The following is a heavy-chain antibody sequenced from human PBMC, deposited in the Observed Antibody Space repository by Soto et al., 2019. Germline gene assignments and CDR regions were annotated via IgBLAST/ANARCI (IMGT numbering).Heavy chain of an antibody. CDR1: GGTFSRSG. Sequence: QVQLVQSGTEVKKPGASVKVSCKASGGTFSRSGFHWVRQAPGQGLEWMGMIVPSVDTTNYAQKFQARVTISADQLTSTVDMELRSRRSEDTAVYYCARCPQPPDTADPYAVDVWGQGTRVIVSS. J-gene: IGHJ6*02. CDR3: ARCPQPPDTADPYAVDV. CDR2: IVPSVDTT. V-gene: IGHV1-69*18. D-gene: IGHD5-18*01.